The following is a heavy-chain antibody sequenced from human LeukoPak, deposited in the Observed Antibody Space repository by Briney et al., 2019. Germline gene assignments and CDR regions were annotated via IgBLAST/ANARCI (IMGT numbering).Heavy chain of an antibody. Sequence: ASVKVSCKASGYTFTSYDINWVRQATGQGLEWMGWMNPNSGNTGYAQKFQGRVTTTRNTSISTAYMELSSLRSEDTAVYYCARVSALAPVGYYYYMDVWGKGTTVTVSS. CDR2: MNPNSGNT. V-gene: IGHV1-8*03. J-gene: IGHJ6*03. CDR1: GYTFTSYD. CDR3: ARVSALAPVGYYYYMDV.